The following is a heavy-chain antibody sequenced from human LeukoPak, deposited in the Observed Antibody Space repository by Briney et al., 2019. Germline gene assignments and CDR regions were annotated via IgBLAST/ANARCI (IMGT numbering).Heavy chain of an antibody. CDR3: ARGRRSGWTISNFNFDY. CDR2: INHSGST. D-gene: IGHD6-19*01. J-gene: IGHJ4*02. V-gene: IGHV4-34*01. CDR1: GGSFSGYY. Sequence: SETLSLTCAVYGGSFSGYYWSWIRQPPGKGLEWIGEINHSGSTNYNPSLKSRVTISVDTSKNQFSLKLSSVTAADTAVYYCARGRRSGWTISNFNFDYWGQGTLVTVSS.